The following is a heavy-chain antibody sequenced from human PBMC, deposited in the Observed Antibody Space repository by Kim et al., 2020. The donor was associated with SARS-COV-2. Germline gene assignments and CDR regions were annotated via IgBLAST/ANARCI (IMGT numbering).Heavy chain of an antibody. D-gene: IGHD3-16*01. CDR3: ARGMWRGGFDY. J-gene: IGHJ4*02. CDR2: T. V-gene: IGHV3-72*01. Sequence: TEYDAAVKGRYTISRDGSKDSLYLQINSLETEDTAGYYCARGMWRGGFDYWGQGTLVSVSS.